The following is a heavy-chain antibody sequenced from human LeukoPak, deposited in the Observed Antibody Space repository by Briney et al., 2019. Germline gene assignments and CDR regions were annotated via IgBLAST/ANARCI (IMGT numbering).Heavy chain of an antibody. Sequence: ASVKVSCEASGYTFTSYGISWVRQAPGQGLEWMGWISAYNGNTNYAQKLQGRVTMTTDTSTSTAYMELRSLRSDDTAMYYCARPSLGRGSEYFASGGPDTLATVPP. D-gene: IGHD1-26*01. J-gene: IGHJ1*01. CDR1: GYTFTSYG. V-gene: IGHV1-18*01. CDR2: ISAYNGNT. CDR3: ARPSLGRGSEYFAS.